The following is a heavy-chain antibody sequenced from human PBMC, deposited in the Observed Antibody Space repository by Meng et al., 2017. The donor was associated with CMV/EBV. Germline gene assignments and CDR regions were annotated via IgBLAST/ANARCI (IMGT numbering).Heavy chain of an antibody. V-gene: IGHV4-39*07. Sequence: GSLRLSCTVSGGSISSSSYYWGWIRQPPGKGLEWIGSIYYSGSTYYNPSLKSRVTISVDTSKNQFSLKLSSVTAADTAVYYCAREFLEWSKRKNNWFDPWGQGTLVTVSS. CDR3: AREFLEWSKRKNNWFDP. J-gene: IGHJ5*02. D-gene: IGHD3-3*01. CDR2: IYYSGST. CDR1: GGSISSSSYY.